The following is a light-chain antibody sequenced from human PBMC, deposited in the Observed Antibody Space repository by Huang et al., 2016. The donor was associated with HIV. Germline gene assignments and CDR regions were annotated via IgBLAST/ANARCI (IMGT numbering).Light chain of an antibody. J-gene: IGKJ2*01. CDR1: QRVCVN. V-gene: IGKV3-15*01. CDR3: QQYDKWPGT. Sequence: EVMMTQSPATLSVSLGDKASLSCRASQRVCVNLAWYQQKPGQAPTLLIYGASDMASGSSARFSGSGSGTDFTLTISSLQSEDSAVYFCQQYDKWPGTFGQGTRLQI. CDR2: GAS.